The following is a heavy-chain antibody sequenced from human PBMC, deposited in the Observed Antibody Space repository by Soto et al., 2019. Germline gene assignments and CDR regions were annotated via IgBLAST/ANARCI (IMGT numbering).Heavy chain of an antibody. CDR1: GDSITTSSFY. J-gene: IGHJ4*01. CDR3: ARLLTY. V-gene: IGHV4-39*01. D-gene: IGHD2-8*01. CDR2: IDYSGCT. Sequence: PSETLSLTCSVSGGTVSGDSITTSSFYWGWIRQPPGKGLQWVASIDYSGCTYYNPSLKSRVTISVDTSKNQFFLKLTSVTAADTAVYYCARLLTYWGHGILVTVSS.